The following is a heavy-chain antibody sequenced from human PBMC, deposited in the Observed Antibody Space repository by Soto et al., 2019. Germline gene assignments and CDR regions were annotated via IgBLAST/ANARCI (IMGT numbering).Heavy chain of an antibody. V-gene: IGHV1-8*02. Sequence: ASVKVSCKASGYTFTGYYMHWVRQATGQGLEWMGWMNPNSGNTGYAQKFQGRVTMTRNTSISTAYMELSSLRPEDTAVYYCARGRAPYYYDSSGYWGQGTLVTVSS. CDR1: GYTFTGYY. CDR2: MNPNSGNT. J-gene: IGHJ4*02. D-gene: IGHD3-22*01. CDR3: ARGRAPYYYDSSGY.